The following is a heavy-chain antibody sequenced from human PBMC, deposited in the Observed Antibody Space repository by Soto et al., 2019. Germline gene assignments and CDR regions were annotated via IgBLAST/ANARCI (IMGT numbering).Heavy chain of an antibody. V-gene: IGHV4-31*02. CDR1: GGTIGGYC. CDR2: IYYSGST. D-gene: IGHD3-22*01. Sequence: LSLPRTVAGGTIGGYCWRWISQKPGKGLEWIGYIYYSGSTYYNPSLKSRVTISVDTSKNQFSLKLSSVTAADTAVYYCARAYDSSGYSFDYWGQGTLVTVSS. CDR3: ARAYDSSGYSFDY. J-gene: IGHJ4*02.